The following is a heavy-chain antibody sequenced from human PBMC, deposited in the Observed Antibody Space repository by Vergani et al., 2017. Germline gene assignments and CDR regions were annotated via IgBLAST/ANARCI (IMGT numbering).Heavy chain of an antibody. V-gene: IGHV3-23*01. CDR1: EFTFSNYA. CDR2: ISGSGVSA. Sequence: EVQLLESGGGLVQPGGSLRLTCAASEFTFSNYAMNWVRQAPGKGLEWVSGISGSGVSAYYTDSVKGRFTISRDNSKNTLYLQMNSLRAEDTAVYYCAKSGRRGSSTSCYFSPADYWGQGTLVTVSS. J-gene: IGHJ4*02. CDR3: AKSGRRGSSTSCYFSPADY. D-gene: IGHD2-2*01.